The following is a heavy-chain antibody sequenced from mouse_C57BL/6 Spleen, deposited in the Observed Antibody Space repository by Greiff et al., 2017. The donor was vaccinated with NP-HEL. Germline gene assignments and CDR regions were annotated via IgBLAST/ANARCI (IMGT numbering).Heavy chain of an antibody. V-gene: IGHV1-55*01. J-gene: IGHJ3*01. Sequence: QVQLQQPGAELVKPGASVKMSCKASGYTFTSYWITWVKQRPGQGLEWLGDIYPGSGSTNYNEKFKSKATLTVDTSSSTAYMQLSSLTSEDSAVYYCARWDDYDDGAWFAYWGQGTLVTVSA. CDR3: ARWDDYDDGAWFAY. D-gene: IGHD2-4*01. CDR2: IYPGSGST. CDR1: GYTFTSYW.